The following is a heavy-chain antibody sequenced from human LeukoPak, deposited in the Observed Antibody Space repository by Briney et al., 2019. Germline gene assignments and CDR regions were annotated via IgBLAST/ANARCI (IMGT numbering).Heavy chain of an antibody. J-gene: IGHJ3*02. D-gene: IGHD3-10*01. CDR3: ARKSRITRIRGDDAFDI. Sequence: ASVKVSCKASGYTFTNYGISWVRQAPGQGLEWMGWINPYNGNTNYAQKFQGRVTLTTDTSTSTAYMELRSLRYDDTAVYYCARKSRITRIRGDDAFDIWGQGTMVTASS. CDR1: GYTFTNYG. V-gene: IGHV1-18*01. CDR2: INPYNGNT.